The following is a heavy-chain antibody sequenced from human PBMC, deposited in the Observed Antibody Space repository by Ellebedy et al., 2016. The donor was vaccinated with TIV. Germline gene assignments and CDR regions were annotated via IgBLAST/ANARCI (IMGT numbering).Heavy chain of an antibody. V-gene: IGHV4-61*08. CDR2: IYNSGST. J-gene: IGHJ3*02. Sequence: MPSETLSLTCTVSGGSISSGGYYWSWIRQHTGKGLEWIGYIYNSGSTKYNPSLKSRVTISVDTSKNQFSLKLSSVTAADTALYYCARARGGDYLVRGSAFDIWGQGTMVTVSS. CDR3: ARARGGDYLVRGSAFDI. D-gene: IGHD4-17*01. CDR1: GGSISSGGYY.